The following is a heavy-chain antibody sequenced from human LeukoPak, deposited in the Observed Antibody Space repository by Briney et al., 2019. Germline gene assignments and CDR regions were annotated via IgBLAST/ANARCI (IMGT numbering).Heavy chain of an antibody. Sequence: SETLSLTCAVCGGSFSDYWNWIRPPPGKGLEWIGEINHRGNTNYNPSRKSRVTISVDTSKNQFSLNVSSVTAADTALYYCARRPPTTGYSYGPPWGQGTLVTVSS. V-gene: IGHV4-34*01. CDR1: GGSFSDY. CDR3: ARRPPTTGYSYGPP. CDR2: INHRGNT. J-gene: IGHJ5*02. D-gene: IGHD5-18*01.